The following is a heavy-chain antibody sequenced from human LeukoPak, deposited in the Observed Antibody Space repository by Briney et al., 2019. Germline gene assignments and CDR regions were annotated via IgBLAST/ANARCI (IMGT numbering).Heavy chain of an antibody. CDR1: GGSISSYY. Sequence: SETLSLTCTVSGGSISSYYWSWIRQPPGKGLEWIGYIHYSGSTSYNPSLRSRVTISVDTSMNQFSLTLSSVTAADTAVYYCARYYGSSGSLDHWGQGTLVTVSS. CDR3: ARYYGSSGSLDH. D-gene: IGHD3-22*01. CDR2: IHYSGST. V-gene: IGHV4-59*01. J-gene: IGHJ4*02.